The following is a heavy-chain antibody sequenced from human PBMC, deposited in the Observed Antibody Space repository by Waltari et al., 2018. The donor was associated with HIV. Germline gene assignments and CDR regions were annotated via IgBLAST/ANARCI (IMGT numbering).Heavy chain of an antibody. Sequence: QVQLQESGPGLVKPSETLSLTCVVSGYSINPDYYWGGVRQPPGKGLEWLGSASHRGGTFHNASLKSRVAISIDRSKKQVSLKVTSVTAADTAVYYCARAGVARAGVVPALFDLWGRGTLVTVSS. V-gene: IGHV4-38-2*01. J-gene: IGHJ2*01. CDR2: ASHRGGT. CDR1: GYSINPDYY. D-gene: IGHD3-3*01. CDR3: ARAGVARAGVVPALFDL.